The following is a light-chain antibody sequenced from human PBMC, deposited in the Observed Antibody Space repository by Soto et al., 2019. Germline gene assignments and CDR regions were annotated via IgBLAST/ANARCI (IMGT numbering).Light chain of an antibody. CDR1: QATRSY. Sequence: DIQLTQSPSFLSASAGDRVTITCRASQATRSYLVWYQQKPGKAPKLLIYAASTLQSGVPSRFSGSGSGTEFTLTISSLQPEDFAIYYCQQLKSYPITFGQGTRLEIK. CDR2: AAS. CDR3: QQLKSYPIT. J-gene: IGKJ5*01. V-gene: IGKV1-9*01.